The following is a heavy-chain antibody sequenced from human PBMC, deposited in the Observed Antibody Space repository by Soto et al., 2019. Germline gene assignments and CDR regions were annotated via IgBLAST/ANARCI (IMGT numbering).Heavy chain of an antibody. CDR2: IYHSGST. J-gene: IGHJ5*02. D-gene: IGHD3-3*01. V-gene: IGHV4-4*02. Sequence: SETLSLTCAVSGGSISSSNWWSWVRQPPGKGLEWIGEIYHSGSTNYNPSLKSRVTISVDTSKNQFSLKLSSVTAADTAVYYCARGSVNYDFWSGYYGSNWFDPWGQGTLVTVSS. CDR1: GGSISSSNW. CDR3: ARGSVNYDFWSGYYGSNWFDP.